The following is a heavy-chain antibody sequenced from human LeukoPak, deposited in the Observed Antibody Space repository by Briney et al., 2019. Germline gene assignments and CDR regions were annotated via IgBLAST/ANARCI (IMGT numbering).Heavy chain of an antibody. CDR1: GFTFSDFW. Sequence: GGSLRLSCAGSGFTFSDFWMSWVRQTPGKGLEWVANIKEDGTEKNLVDSVKGRFTISRDNTKNLLFLQMNNLRVEDTAVYYCVRGNEAYWGQGTLVTVSS. CDR3: VRGNEAY. J-gene: IGHJ1*01. V-gene: IGHV3-7*01. CDR2: IKEDGTEK.